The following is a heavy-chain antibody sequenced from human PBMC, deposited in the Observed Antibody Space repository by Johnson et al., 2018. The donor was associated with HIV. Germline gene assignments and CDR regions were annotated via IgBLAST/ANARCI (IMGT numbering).Heavy chain of an antibody. D-gene: IGHD2-2*01. CDR1: GFTFSSYA. V-gene: IGHV3-30-3*01. Sequence: QVQLVESGGGVVQPGRSLRLSCAASGFTFSSYAMHWVRQAPGKGLEWVAVISDDGSNKNYADSVKGGFTISRDISKNTLYLQMNSLRAEDTAVYYCARLYCSSTSCYEGGGDAFDIWGQGTMVTVSS. CDR2: ISDDGSNK. J-gene: IGHJ3*02. CDR3: ARLYCSSTSCYEGGGDAFDI.